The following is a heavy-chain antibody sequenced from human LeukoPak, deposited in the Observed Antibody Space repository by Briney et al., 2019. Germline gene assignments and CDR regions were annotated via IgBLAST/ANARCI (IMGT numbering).Heavy chain of an antibody. CDR2: IYYSGST. J-gene: IGHJ4*02. CDR3: ARHVSVHYSSFDY. CDR1: GGSFNGYF. D-gene: IGHD2-15*01. Sequence: SETLSLTCAVYGGSFNGYFWSWIRQPPGKGLEWIGYIYYSGSTNYNPSLKSRVIISVDTSKKQFSLNLTSVTAADTAVYYCARHVSVHYSSFDYWGRGTLVTVSS. V-gene: IGHV4-59*08.